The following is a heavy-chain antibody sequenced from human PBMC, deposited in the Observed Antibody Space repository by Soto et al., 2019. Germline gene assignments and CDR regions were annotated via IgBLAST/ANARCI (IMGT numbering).Heavy chain of an antibody. CDR1: GFAVSKNY. Sequence: GVLSLSCVGSGFAVSKNYMNWVRQAPGKGLEWVSVVYSGGTTYYADSVRGRFTVSRDDSKYTLFLQMSSLRAEDTVVYYCARAGSPFDSDSSGYWGFDHWGQGTLVTVSS. V-gene: IGHV3-53*01. CDR3: ARAGSPFDSDSSGYWGFDH. D-gene: IGHD3-22*01. J-gene: IGHJ4*02. CDR2: VYSGGTT.